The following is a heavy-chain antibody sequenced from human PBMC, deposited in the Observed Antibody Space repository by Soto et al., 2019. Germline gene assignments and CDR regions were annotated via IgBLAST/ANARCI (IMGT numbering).Heavy chain of an antibody. J-gene: IGHJ6*02. D-gene: IGHD5-12*01. Sequence: GESLKISCKGSGYSFTSYWIGWVRQMPGKGLEWMGIIYPGDSDTRYSPSFQGQVTISADKSISTAYLQWSSLKASDTAMYYCARQKDIAATFYGMDVWGQGTTVTVSS. CDR1: GYSFTSYW. CDR2: IYPGDSDT. V-gene: IGHV5-51*01. CDR3: ARQKDIAATFYGMDV.